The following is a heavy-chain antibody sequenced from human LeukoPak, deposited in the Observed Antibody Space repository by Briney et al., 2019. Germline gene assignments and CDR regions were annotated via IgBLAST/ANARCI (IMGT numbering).Heavy chain of an antibody. V-gene: IGHV4-34*01. Sequence: SETLSLTCAVYGDSFSAYFWNWIRQPPGKPLEYIGEINHRGSSHYNPSLRTRVTLSVDTSKNQFSLRLTSVTAADTAVYFCARGSSFDGYCSAGACDAGYYDIWGQGTPVTVSS. D-gene: IGHD2-15*01. CDR3: ARGSSFDGYCSAGACDAGYYDI. J-gene: IGHJ4*02. CDR2: INHRGSS. CDR1: GDSFSAYF.